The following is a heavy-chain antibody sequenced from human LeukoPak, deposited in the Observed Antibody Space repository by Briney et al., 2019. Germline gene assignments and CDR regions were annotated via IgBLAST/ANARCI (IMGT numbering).Heavy chain of an antibody. Sequence: GGSLRLSCAASGFTFRSYAMSWVRQAPGKGLEWVSGINGGGDSTYYVDSVKGRFTISRDNSENTLYLQMNSLRAEDTAVYYCAKEGDSSGYYQYYFDYWGQGTLVTVSS. V-gene: IGHV3-23*01. CDR3: AKEGDSSGYYQYYFDY. CDR2: INGGGDST. CDR1: GFTFRSYA. D-gene: IGHD3-22*01. J-gene: IGHJ4*02.